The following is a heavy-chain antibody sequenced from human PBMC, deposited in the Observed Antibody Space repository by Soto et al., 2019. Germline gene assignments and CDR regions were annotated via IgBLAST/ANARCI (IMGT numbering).Heavy chain of an antibody. D-gene: IGHD4-17*01. J-gene: IGHJ4*02. CDR2: INNSGDST. CDR1: GFTFRSYA. V-gene: IGHV3-23*01. Sequence: LILSCAASGFTFRSYAMSWVRQAPGKGLEWVSSINNSGDSTYYADSVKGRFTISRDNSKNTLCLQMNSLRADDTAIYYCASRQAGSTVTASRDYWGQGTLVT. CDR3: ASRQAGSTVTASRDY.